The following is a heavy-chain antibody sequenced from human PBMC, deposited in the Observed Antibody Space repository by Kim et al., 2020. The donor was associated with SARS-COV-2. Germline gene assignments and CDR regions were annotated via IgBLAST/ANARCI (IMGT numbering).Heavy chain of an antibody. CDR2: IYYSGST. CDR3: ARRYLRAYSSSWLGANYYGMAV. Sequence: SETLSLTCAVSGGSISSYYWSWIRQPPGKGLEWIGDIYYSGSTNYNPSLKSRVTISVDTSKNQFSLKLSSVTAADTAVYYCARRYLRAYSSSWLGANYYGMAVWGQGTTVTVSS. V-gene: IGHV4-59*08. D-gene: IGHD6-13*01. J-gene: IGHJ6*02. CDR1: GGSISSYY.